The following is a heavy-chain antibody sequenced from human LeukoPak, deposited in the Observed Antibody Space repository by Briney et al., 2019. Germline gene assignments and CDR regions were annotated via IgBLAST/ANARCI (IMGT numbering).Heavy chain of an antibody. CDR1: GFTFSSYA. D-gene: IGHD1-1*01. Sequence: PRGSLRLSCAASGFTFSSYAMSWVRQAPGKGLEWVSAISGTGGSTYYADSVKGRFTISRDNSKNTLYLQMNSLRAEDTAIYYCARVWRGNYYDYWGQGTLVTVSS. V-gene: IGHV3-23*01. J-gene: IGHJ4*02. CDR2: ISGTGGST. CDR3: ARVWRGNYYDY.